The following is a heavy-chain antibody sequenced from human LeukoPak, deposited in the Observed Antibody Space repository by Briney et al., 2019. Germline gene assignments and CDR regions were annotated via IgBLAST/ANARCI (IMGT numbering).Heavy chain of an antibody. D-gene: IGHD3-22*01. CDR2: INTNTGNP. CDR1: GYTFTSYD. V-gene: IGHV7-4-1*02. J-gene: IGHJ5*02. Sequence: ASVKVSCKASGYTFTSYDINWVRQAPGQGLEWMGWINTNTGNPTYAQGFTGRFVFSLDTSVSTAYLQISSLKAEDTAVYYCARDSADHDSSLFDPWGQGTLVTVSS. CDR3: ARDSADHDSSLFDP.